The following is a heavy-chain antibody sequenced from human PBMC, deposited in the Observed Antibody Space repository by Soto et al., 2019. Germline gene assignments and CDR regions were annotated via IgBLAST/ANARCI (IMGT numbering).Heavy chain of an antibody. D-gene: IGHD1-1*01. CDR3: ARSPFAGSDAFDI. CDR1: GYTFTFRY. CDR2: ITPFKSDT. J-gene: IGHJ3*02. Sequence: GASVKVSCKASGYTFTFRYLHWVRQAPGQALEWMGWITPFKSDTNYAQKFQDRVTITRDRSVSTAYMELSNLRSDDTAMYYCARSPFAGSDAFDIWGQGTSVTVSS. V-gene: IGHV1-45*02.